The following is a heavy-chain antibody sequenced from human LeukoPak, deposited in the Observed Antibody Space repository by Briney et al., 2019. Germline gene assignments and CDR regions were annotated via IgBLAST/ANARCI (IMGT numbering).Heavy chain of an antibody. CDR1: GFTFSSYA. Sequence: GGSLRLSCAASGFTFSSYAMSWVRQAPGKGLEWVAVISYDGSNKYYADSVKGRFTISRDNSKNTLYLQMNSLRAEDTAVYYCATQSAGLFDYWGQGTLVTVSS. CDR2: ISYDGSNK. V-gene: IGHV3-30-3*01. CDR3: ATQSAGLFDY. J-gene: IGHJ4*02.